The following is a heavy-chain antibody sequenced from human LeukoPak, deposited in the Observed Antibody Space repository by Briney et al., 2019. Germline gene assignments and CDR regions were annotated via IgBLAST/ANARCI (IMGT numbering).Heavy chain of an antibody. CDR1: GVSISSYY. V-gene: IGHV4-59*01. Sequence: SETLSLTCTVSGVSISSYYWGWIRQPPGKGLEWIGYIYYSGSTNYNPSLKSRVTISVDTSKNQFSLKLSSVTAADTAVYYCARVSGGTYPDYWGQGTLVTVSS. CDR2: IYYSGST. CDR3: ARVSGGTYPDY. D-gene: IGHD1-26*01. J-gene: IGHJ4*02.